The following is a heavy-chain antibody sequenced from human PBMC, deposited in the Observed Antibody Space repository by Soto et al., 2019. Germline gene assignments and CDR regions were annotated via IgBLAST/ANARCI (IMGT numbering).Heavy chain of an antibody. V-gene: IGHV1-8*02. CDR1: GYSFSNYD. D-gene: IGHD6-13*01. Sequence: ASVTVSCKAFGYSFSNYDINWVRQATGQGLEWMGWMNPNSGNTGYAQSLQGRVTMTRNTSISTAYMELSSLRSDDTAVYYCARGQQLMLNSDAFDIWGQGTMVTVSS. J-gene: IGHJ3*02. CDR3: ARGQQLMLNSDAFDI. CDR2: MNPNSGNT.